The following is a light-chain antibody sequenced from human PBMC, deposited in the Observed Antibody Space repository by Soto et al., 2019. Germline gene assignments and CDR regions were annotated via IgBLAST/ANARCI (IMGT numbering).Light chain of an antibody. J-gene: IGKJ3*01. V-gene: IGKV1-12*01. CDR2: AAS. CDR1: HSISSW. Sequence: DIQMTQSPSSVSASVGDRVTITCRASHSISSWLAWYQQKPGRAPNLLIYAASSLQSGVPSRFSGSGSGTDFTLTITILQSEDFATYFYQQASGLPFIFGPETKVDIK. CDR3: QQASGLPFI.